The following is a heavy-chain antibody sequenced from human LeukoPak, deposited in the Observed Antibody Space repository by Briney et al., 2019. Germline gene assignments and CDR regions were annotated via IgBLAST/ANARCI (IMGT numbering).Heavy chain of an antibody. CDR2: ISYGGSNK. Sequence: PGGSLKLSCAASGFTFSSYGMHWVRQAPGKGLEWVAVISYGGSNKYYADSVKGRFTISRDNSKNTLYLQMNSLRAEDTAVYYCAKDLAVVVVAADAFDYWGQGTLVTVSS. D-gene: IGHD2-15*01. CDR1: GFTFSSYG. J-gene: IGHJ4*02. V-gene: IGHV3-30*18. CDR3: AKDLAVVVVAADAFDY.